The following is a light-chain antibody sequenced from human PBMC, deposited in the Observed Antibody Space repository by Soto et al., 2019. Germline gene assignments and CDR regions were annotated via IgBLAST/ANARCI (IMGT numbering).Light chain of an antibody. CDR1: DSIDRY. J-gene: IGKJ3*01. CDR3: QRTYNAPFT. Sequence: DIQMTQSPYSLSAFVGDIVTINCRATDSIDRYLNWYQQKPGQAPRVLITAASTLESGVPSRFSGSGSGTAFTLTINNLQPEDFATYYCQRTYNAPFTFGPGTKVSIK. V-gene: IGKV1-39*01. CDR2: AAS.